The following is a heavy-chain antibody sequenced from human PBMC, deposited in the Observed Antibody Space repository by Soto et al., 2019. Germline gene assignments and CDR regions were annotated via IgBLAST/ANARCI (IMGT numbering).Heavy chain of an antibody. V-gene: IGHV4-30-2*06. CDR2: ISHPETT. CDR1: VFTMIYGGIS. Sequence: PSESLSLTCSFSVFTMIYGGISWSWLWVSPGSGLEWLGYISHPETTCYTPSIKSRLSLSIHRTKNQFSLSLSFMTAANNAVYNCARVGVYVSFDFWGQGIQVTVSS. CDR3: ARVGVYVSFDF. D-gene: IGHD3-16*01. J-gene: IGHJ4*02.